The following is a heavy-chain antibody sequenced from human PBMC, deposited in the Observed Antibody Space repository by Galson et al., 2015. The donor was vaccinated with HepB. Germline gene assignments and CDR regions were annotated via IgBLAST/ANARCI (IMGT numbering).Heavy chain of an antibody. CDR3: ARGVAASGPSYWLDS. CDR1: GYSFVNYW. D-gene: IGHD2-15*01. Sequence: QSGAEVKKPGESLQISCETSGYSFVNYWIVWVRQMPGKGLEWMGIIWPRDSNTVYSLSFQGQVTISADKSISTAFLQWRSLKASDTAIYYCARGVAASGPSYWLDSWGQGTLVTVST. V-gene: IGHV5-51*03. CDR2: IWPRDSNT. J-gene: IGHJ5*01.